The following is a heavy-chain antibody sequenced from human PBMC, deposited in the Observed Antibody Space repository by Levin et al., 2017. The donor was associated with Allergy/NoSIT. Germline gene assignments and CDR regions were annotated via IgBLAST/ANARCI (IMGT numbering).Heavy chain of an antibody. CDR1: GYTLTELS. D-gene: IGHD6-13*01. CDR2: FDPEDGET. CDR3: ATGVQAAAGTSQQRGTYNWFDP. V-gene: IGHV1-24*01. Sequence: ASVKVSCKVSGYTLTELSMHWVRQAPGKGLEWMGGFDPEDGETIYAQKFQGRVTMTEDTSTDTAYMELSSLRSEDTAVYYCATGVQAAAGTSQQRGTYNWFDPWGQGTLVTVSS. J-gene: IGHJ5*02.